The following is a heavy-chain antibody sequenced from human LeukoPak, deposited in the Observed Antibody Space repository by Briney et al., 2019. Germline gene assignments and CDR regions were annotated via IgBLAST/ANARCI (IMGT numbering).Heavy chain of an antibody. CDR3: ARDAIRENGGNPYNWFDP. CDR1: GYTFTDYS. CDR2: IIPIFGTA. Sequence: SVKVSCKASGYTFTDYSIHWVRQAPGQGLEWMGWIIPIFGTANYAQKFQGRVTITADESTSTAYMELSSLRSEDTAVYYCARDAIRENGGNPYNWFDPWGQGTLVTVSS. J-gene: IGHJ5*02. D-gene: IGHD4-23*01. V-gene: IGHV1-69*13.